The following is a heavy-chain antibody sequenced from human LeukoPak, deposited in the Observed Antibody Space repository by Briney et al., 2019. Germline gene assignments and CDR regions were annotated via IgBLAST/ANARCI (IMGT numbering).Heavy chain of an antibody. J-gene: IGHJ6*03. CDR1: GFTFSSYA. D-gene: IGHD6-6*01. Sequence: GGSLRLSCAASGFTFSSYAMSWVRQAPGKGLEWVSAFSGSGGSTYYADSVKGRFTISRDNSKNTLYLQMNSLRAEDTAVYYCGGGSSFPYYYYYMDVWGKGTTVTVSS. CDR3: GGGSSFPYYYYYMDV. V-gene: IGHV3-23*01. CDR2: FSGSGGST.